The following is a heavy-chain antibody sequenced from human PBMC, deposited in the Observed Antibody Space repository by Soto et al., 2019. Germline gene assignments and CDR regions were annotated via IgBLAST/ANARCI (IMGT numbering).Heavy chain of an antibody. CDR3: ARDPGFYVDTGMITDYYGMEV. J-gene: IGHJ6*02. CDR1: GSTFNSYA. V-gene: IGHV1-69*01. Sequence: QVQLVQSGAEVKKPGSSVKVSCKASGSTFNSYAISWVRQVPRQGPEWIGGIIPNYGTVNYAQKFQGRVTIIADESTSSAYMELRSLRTDDPAVYYCARDPGFYVDTGMITDYYGMEVWGQGTAVTVSS. D-gene: IGHD5-18*01. CDR2: IIPNYGTV.